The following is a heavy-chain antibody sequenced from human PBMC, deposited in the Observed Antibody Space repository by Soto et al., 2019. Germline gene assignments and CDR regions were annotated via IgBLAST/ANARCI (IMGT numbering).Heavy chain of an antibody. CDR1: GYNFTSYW. D-gene: IGHD6-19*01. V-gene: IGHV5-10-1*01. CDR3: ARQRSSGWPSYYYYYGMDV. CDR2: IDPSESYT. J-gene: IGHJ6*02. Sequence: ESLKISFQGSGYNFTSYWISWVRQIPGKGLEWLGRIDPSESYTDYSPSFQGHVTISTDKSINTAYLQWSSLKASDTAIFYCARQRSSGWPSYYYYYGMDVWGQGTTVTVSS.